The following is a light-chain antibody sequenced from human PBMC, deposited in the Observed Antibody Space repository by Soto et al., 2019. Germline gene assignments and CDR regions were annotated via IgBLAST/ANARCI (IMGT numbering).Light chain of an antibody. V-gene: IGLV2-14*03. CDR3: TSYTSSSTWV. J-gene: IGLJ3*02. Sequence: QSVLTQPASVSGSPGQSITISCTGTSSDVGGYNYVSWYQQHPGKAPKLMIYDVSNRPSGVSNRFSGSKSGNTASLTISGLQADDEADYYCTSYTSSSTWVFGGGTKRTVL. CDR1: SSDVGGYNY. CDR2: DVS.